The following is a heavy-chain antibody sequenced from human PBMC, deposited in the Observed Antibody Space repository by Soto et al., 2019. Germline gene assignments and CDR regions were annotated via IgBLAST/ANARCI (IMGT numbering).Heavy chain of an antibody. CDR3: ARDLGIFNYGSAHVDY. Sequence: PGGSLRLSCAASGFTFTNYGMHWVRQAPGKGLEWVAVISYDGGNKYHADSVKGRFTISRDNSKNTLYLQMNSLRAEDTAVYYCARDLGIFNYGSAHVDYWGQGT. CDR2: ISYDGGNK. J-gene: IGHJ4*02. CDR1: GFTFTNYG. D-gene: IGHD3-10*01. V-gene: IGHV3-33*01.